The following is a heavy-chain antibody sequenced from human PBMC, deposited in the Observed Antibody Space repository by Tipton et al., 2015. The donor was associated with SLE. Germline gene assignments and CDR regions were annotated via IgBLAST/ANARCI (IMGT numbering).Heavy chain of an antibody. CDR3: ARTSSDSYWGDYFDY. CDR1: GGSFSGYY. D-gene: IGHD3-22*01. V-gene: IGHV4-34*01. CDR2: INHSGSA. J-gene: IGHJ4*02. Sequence: TLSLTCAVYGGSFSGYYWSWIRQPPGKGLEWIGEINHSGSANYNPSLKSRLTISVDTSKNQFSLKLSSVTAADTAVYFCARTSSDSYWGDYFDYWGQGTLVTVSS.